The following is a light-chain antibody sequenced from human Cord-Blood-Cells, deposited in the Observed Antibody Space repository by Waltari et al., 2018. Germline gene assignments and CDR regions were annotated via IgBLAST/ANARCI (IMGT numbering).Light chain of an antibody. CDR2: EVS. CDR1: SNYVGGYNY. Sequence: QSALTQPASVSGSPGQSITISCTGTSNYVGGYNYVPWYQQHPSKAPKLMIYEVSNRPSGVSNRFSGSKSGNTASLTISGLQAEDEADYYCSSYTSSSPYVFGTGTKVTVL. V-gene: IGLV2-14*01. J-gene: IGLJ1*01. CDR3: SSYTSSSPYV.